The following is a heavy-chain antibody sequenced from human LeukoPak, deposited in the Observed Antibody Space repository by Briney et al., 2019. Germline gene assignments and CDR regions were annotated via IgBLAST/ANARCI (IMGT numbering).Heavy chain of an antibody. Sequence: GESLKISCKGSGYPFTVYWIAGVAQIPGKGLAWMGIIFPGDSDTRYSPSFQGQVTISADESTTTAYLQWGSMTASDTALYFCARLADTTSWGQGTLVTVSS. J-gene: IGHJ5*02. CDR3: ARLADTTS. CDR1: GYPFTVYW. V-gene: IGHV5-51*01. CDR2: IFPGDSDT. D-gene: IGHD1-26*01.